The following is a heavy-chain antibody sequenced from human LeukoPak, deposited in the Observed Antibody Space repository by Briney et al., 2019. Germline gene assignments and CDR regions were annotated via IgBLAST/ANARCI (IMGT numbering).Heavy chain of an antibody. Sequence: SETLSLTCAVYGGSFSGYYWSWIRQPPGKGLEWIGEINHSGSTNYNPSLKSRVTISVDTSKNQFSLKLSSVTAADTAVYYCARSGGSSWSPWAFDIWGQGTMVTVSS. CDR3: ARSGGSSWSPWAFDI. J-gene: IGHJ3*02. CDR1: GGSFSGYY. V-gene: IGHV4-34*01. D-gene: IGHD6-13*01. CDR2: INHSGST.